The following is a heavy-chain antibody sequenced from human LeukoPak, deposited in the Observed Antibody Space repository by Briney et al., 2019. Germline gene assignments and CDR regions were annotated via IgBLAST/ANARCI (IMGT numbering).Heavy chain of an antibody. D-gene: IGHD3-10*01. J-gene: IGHJ4*02. CDR3: ARDLYGSGSQYDY. V-gene: IGHV3-30*02. Sequence: GGSLRLSCAASGFTFSRYGMHWVRQAPGKGLEWVSFTRFDGKNKYYADSVKGRFTISKDSSKNTLDLQMNSLRTEDTAVYYCARDLYGSGSQYDYWGQGTLVTVSS. CDR1: GFTFSRYG. CDR2: TRFDGKNK.